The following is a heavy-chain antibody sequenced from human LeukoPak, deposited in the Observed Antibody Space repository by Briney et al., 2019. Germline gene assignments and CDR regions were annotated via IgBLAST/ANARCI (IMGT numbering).Heavy chain of an antibody. CDR3: ARVSLGYFDY. V-gene: IGHV3-7*03. J-gene: IGHJ4*02. CDR2: IKADGTEK. CDR1: GFTLSTSW. Sequence: GGSLRLSCAASGFTLSTSWMTWVRQGLGKGLEWVANIKADGTEKYNVDSVKGRFTISRDNAKNSLYLQMNSLKVEDTAVYYCARVSLGYFDYWGQGALVTVSS. D-gene: IGHD6-13*01.